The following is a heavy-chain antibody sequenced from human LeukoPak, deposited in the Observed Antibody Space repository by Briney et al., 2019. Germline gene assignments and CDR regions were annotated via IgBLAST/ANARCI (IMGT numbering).Heavy chain of an antibody. CDR3: AKVQYDYVWGSYRYGAFNY. CDR2: ISGSGGST. Sequence: GGSLRLSCAASGFTFSSYAMSWVRQAPGKGLEWVSAISGSGGSTYYADSVKGRFTISRDNSKNTLYLQMNSLRAEDTAVYYCAKVQYDYVWGSYRYGAFNYWGQGTLVTGSS. CDR1: GFTFSSYA. J-gene: IGHJ4*02. V-gene: IGHV3-23*01. D-gene: IGHD3-16*02.